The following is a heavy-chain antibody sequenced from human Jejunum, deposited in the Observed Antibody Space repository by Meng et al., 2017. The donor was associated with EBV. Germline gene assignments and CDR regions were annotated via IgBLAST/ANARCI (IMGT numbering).Heavy chain of an antibody. CDR3: ARASSERLLDY. V-gene: IGHV4-4*02. Sequence: QVQLQDSGPGLVEPSGTLSLTCAVSTDFISSYEWWSWVRQPPGKGLEWLGEINQVGSTYYNPSLKSRVTISIDTSKRQFSLRLNSMTAADTAVYYCARASSERLLDYWGQGTLVTVSS. D-gene: IGHD1-14*01. CDR2: INQVGST. J-gene: IGHJ4*02. CDR1: TDFISSYEW.